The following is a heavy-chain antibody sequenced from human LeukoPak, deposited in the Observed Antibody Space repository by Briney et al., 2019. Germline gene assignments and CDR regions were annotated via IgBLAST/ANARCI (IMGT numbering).Heavy chain of an antibody. CDR3: ARELRSDYDFWSGYGYYFDY. CDR1: GGSISSYY. CDR2: IYTSGST. Sequence: PSETLSLTCTVSGGSISSYYWSWIRQPAGKGLEWIGRIYTSGSTNYNPSLKSRVTMSVDTSKNQFSLRLSSVTAADTAVYYCARELRSDYDFWSGYGYYFDYWGQETLVTVSS. V-gene: IGHV4-4*07. J-gene: IGHJ4*02. D-gene: IGHD3-3*01.